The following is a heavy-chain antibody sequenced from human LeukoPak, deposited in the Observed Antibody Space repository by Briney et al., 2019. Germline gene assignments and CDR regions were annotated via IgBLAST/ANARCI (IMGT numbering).Heavy chain of an antibody. D-gene: IGHD4-17*01. J-gene: IGHJ4*02. CDR1: GGSISSGGYS. CDR3: ARHLRSGAVDY. CDR2: IYYSGST. Sequence: SQTLSLTCAVSGGSISSGGYSWSWIRQPPGKGLEWIGYIYYSGSTNYNPSLESRVTISVDTSKNQFSLKLSSVTAADTAVYYCARHLRSGAVDYWGQGTLVTVSS. V-gene: IGHV4-30-4*07.